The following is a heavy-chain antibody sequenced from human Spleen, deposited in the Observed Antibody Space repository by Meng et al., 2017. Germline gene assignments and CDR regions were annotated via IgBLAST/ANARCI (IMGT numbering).Heavy chain of an antibody. V-gene: IGHV4-61*01. CDR1: GGSVSSGSYY. Sequence: QVQLPESGPGLVKPAETPSLTCTVAGGSVSSGSYYWSWIRQPPGKGLEWIGYIYYSGSTNYNPSLKSRVTISVDTSKNQFSLKLSSVTAADTAVYYCARLTGRYYFDYWGQGTLVTVSS. CDR2: IYYSGST. CDR3: ARLTGRYYFDY. J-gene: IGHJ4*02. D-gene: IGHD1-26*01.